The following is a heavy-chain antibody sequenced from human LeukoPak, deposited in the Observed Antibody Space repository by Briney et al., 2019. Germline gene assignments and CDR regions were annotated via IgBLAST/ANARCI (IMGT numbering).Heavy chain of an antibody. Sequence: GGSLRLSRAASGFTFSSYGMHWVRQAPGKGPEWVAVIWYDGSNKYYADSVKGRFTISRDNSKNTLYLQMNSLRAEDTAVYYCAREGSSGWTDYWGQGTLVTVSS. CDR3: AREGSSGWTDY. CDR1: GFTFSSYG. CDR2: IWYDGSNK. J-gene: IGHJ4*02. V-gene: IGHV3-33*01. D-gene: IGHD6-19*01.